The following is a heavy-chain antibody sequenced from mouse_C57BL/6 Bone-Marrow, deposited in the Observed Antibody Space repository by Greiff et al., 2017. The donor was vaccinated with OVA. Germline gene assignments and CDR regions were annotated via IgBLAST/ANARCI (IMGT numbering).Heavy chain of an antibody. D-gene: IGHD2-4*01. CDR3: AFYDYDDFDY. CDR2: INPSSGYT. CDR1: GYTFTSYT. Sequence: VQLQESGAELARPGASVKMSCKASGYTFTSYTMHWVKQRPGQGLEWIGYINPSSGYTKYNQKFKDKATLTADKSTSTAYMQLSSLTSEDSAVYYCAFYDYDDFDYWGQGTTLTVSS. J-gene: IGHJ2*01. V-gene: IGHV1-4*01.